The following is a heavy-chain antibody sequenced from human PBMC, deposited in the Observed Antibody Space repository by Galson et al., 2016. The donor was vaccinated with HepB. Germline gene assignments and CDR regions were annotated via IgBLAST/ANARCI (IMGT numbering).Heavy chain of an antibody. CDR1: GFTFSSYS. V-gene: IGHV3-21*01. CDR3: ARAFSRESGFDY. J-gene: IGHJ4*02. D-gene: IGHD3-10*01. Sequence: SLRLSCAASGFTFSSYSMHWVRQAPGKGLEWVSSISSRSSYIYHADSVKGRFTISRENAKTSLYLQMNSLRAEDTAVYYCARAFSRESGFDYWGQGTLVTVSS. CDR2: ISSRSSYI.